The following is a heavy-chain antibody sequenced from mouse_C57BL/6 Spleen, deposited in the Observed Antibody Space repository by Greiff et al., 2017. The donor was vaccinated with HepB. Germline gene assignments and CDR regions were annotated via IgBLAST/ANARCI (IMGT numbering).Heavy chain of an antibody. V-gene: IGHV1-64*01. J-gene: IGHJ2*01. Sequence: VQLQQSGAELVKPGASVKLSCKASGYTFTSYWMHWVKQRPGQGLEWIGMIHPNSGSTNYNEKFKSKATLTVDKSSSTAYMQLSSLTSEDSAVYYGAREDYYGSSHYCDYWGQGTTLTVSS. CDR3: AREDYYGSSHYCDY. CDR1: GYTFTSYW. D-gene: IGHD1-1*01. CDR2: IHPNSGST.